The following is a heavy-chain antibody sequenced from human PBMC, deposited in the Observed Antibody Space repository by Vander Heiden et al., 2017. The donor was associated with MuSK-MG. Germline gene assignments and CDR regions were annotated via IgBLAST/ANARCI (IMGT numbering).Heavy chain of an antibody. CDR2: INHSGST. V-gene: IGHV4-34*01. J-gene: IGHJ6*02. CDR3: ARDSWFGEYRYYYYGMDV. CDR1: GGSFSGYY. Sequence: QVQLQQWGAGLLKPSETLSLTCAVYGGSFSGYYWSWIRQPPGKGLEWIGEINHSGSTNYNPSLKSRVTISVDTSKNQFSLKLSSVTAADTAVYYCARDSWFGEYRYYYYGMDVWGQGTTVTVSS. D-gene: IGHD3-10*01.